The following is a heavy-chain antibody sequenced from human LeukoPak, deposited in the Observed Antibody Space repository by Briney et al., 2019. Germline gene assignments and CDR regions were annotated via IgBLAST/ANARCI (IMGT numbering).Heavy chain of an antibody. Sequence: ASVKVSCKASGYTFTSYYMHWVRQAPGQGLEWTGIINPSGGSTSYAQKFQGRVTMTRDTSTSTVYMELSSLRSEDTAVYYCARDAPGQWLIGVYHFDYWGQGTLVTVSS. D-gene: IGHD6-19*01. CDR2: INPSGGST. CDR1: GYTFTSYY. V-gene: IGHV1-46*01. J-gene: IGHJ4*02. CDR3: ARDAPGQWLIGVYHFDY.